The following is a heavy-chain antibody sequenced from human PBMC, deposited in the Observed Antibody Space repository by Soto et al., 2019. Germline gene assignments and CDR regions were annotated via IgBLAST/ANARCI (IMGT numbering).Heavy chain of an antibody. Sequence: SGGSLRLSCAASGFTFSNAWMSWVRQAPGKGLEWVGRIKSKTDGGTTDYAAPVKGRFTISRDDSKNTLYLQMNSLKTEDTAVYYCTTESHIVVVPAAIDYWGQGTLVTVAS. V-gene: IGHV3-15*01. J-gene: IGHJ4*02. CDR2: IKSKTDGGTT. CDR3: TTESHIVVVPAAIDY. D-gene: IGHD2-2*01. CDR1: GFTFSNAW.